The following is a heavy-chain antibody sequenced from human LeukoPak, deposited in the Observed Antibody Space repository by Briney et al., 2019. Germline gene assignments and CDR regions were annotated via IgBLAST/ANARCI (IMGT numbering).Heavy chain of an antibody. V-gene: IGHV4-39*07. Sequence: PSETLSLTCIVSGGSIISDSHYWGWIRQPPGKRLEWIGSIFYSGSPYYNPSLKSRVTISVDRSKNQFSLKLSSVTAADTAVYYCARTSIAARRANAFDIWGQGTMVTVSS. CDR1: GGSIISDSHY. CDR2: IFYSGSP. D-gene: IGHD6-6*01. CDR3: ARTSIAARRANAFDI. J-gene: IGHJ3*02.